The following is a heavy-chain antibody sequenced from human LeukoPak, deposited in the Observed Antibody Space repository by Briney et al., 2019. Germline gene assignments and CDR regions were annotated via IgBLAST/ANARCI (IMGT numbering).Heavy chain of an antibody. CDR2: ISYDGRYQ. CDR1: GFTFSSYA. V-gene: IGHV3-30*01. CDR3: AGGSRQNDY. Sequence: GGSLRLSCATSGFTFSSYAMHWVRQAPGKGLEWVAVISYDGRYQHYADSVKGRFTVSRDDSTNTMFLQMNNLRGEDTAVFYCAGGSRQNDYWGQGTLVTVST. J-gene: IGHJ4*02.